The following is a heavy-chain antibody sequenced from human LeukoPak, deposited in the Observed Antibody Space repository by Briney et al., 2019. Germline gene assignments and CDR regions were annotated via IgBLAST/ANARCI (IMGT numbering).Heavy chain of an antibody. V-gene: IGHV3-11*01. J-gene: IGHJ4*02. Sequence: YTTTDSSTTYYADSVKGRFTISRDNAKNSLFLQMNSLRAEDTAVYYCARGIHGSHSYAYWGQGTLVTVSS. CDR2: TTTDSSTT. D-gene: IGHD1-26*01. CDR3: ARGIHGSHSYAY.